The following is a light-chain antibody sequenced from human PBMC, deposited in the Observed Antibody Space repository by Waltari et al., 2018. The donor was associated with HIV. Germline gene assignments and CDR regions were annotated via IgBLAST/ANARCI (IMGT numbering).Light chain of an antibody. Sequence: QSLLTQPPSLSGAPWQRVTVSCSGSSPYIAAVHHVHWSQQLPGIAPKVLISAKSNRPSGVPDRFSASKSGTPGSLTILGLQAEDEAGYYGQSYDGRQMVFGGGTKGTVL. J-gene: IGLJ3*02. CDR1: SPYIAAVHH. CDR3: QSYDGRQMV. V-gene: IGLV1-40*01. CDR2: AKS.